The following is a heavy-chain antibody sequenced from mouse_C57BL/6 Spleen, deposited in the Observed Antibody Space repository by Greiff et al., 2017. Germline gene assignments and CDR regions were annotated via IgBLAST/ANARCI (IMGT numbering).Heavy chain of an antibody. Sequence: EVQRVESGPELVKPGASVKISCKASGYSFTGYYMNWVKQSPEKSLEWIGEINPSTGGTTYNQKFKAKATLTVDKSSSTAYMQLKSLTSEDSAVYYCARKEGGYYGYFDVWGTGTTVTVSS. J-gene: IGHJ1*03. V-gene: IGHV1-42*01. CDR1: GYSFTGYY. D-gene: IGHD1-1*02. CDR2: INPSTGGT. CDR3: ARKEGGYYGYFDV.